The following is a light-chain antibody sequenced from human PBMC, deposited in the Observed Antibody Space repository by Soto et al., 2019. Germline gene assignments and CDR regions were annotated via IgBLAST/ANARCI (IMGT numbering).Light chain of an antibody. CDR2: AAS. V-gene: IGKV1-39*01. J-gene: IGKJ1*01. Sequence: DIQMTQSPSSLSASVGDRVTITCRASQSISNYLIWFQQKPGKAPKVLIYAASILQSGVPSRFSGSGSGTDFTLTISSLQPEDFATYYCLQSYSSPKWTFGQGTRVEIK. CDR3: LQSYSSPKWT. CDR1: QSISNY.